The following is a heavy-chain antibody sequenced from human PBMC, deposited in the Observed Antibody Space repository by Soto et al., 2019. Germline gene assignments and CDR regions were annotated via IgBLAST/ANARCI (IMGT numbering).Heavy chain of an antibody. J-gene: IGHJ2*01. V-gene: IGHV4-59*08. CDR3: ARPKMATMGGWYFDL. CDR1: GGSISSYY. Sequence: SETLPLTCTVSGGSISSYYWSWIRQPPGKGLEWIGYIYYSGSTNYNPSLKSRVTISVDTSKNQFSLKLSSVTAADTAVYYCARPKMATMGGWYFDLWGRGTLVTVSS. CDR2: IYYSGST. D-gene: IGHD5-12*01.